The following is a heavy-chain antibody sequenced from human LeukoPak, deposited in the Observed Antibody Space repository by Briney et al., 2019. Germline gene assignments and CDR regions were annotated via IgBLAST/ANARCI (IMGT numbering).Heavy chain of an antibody. Sequence: PSETLSLTCTVSGGSISSYYWSWIRQPPGKGLEWIGYIYYSGSTNYNPSLKSRVTISVDTSKNQFSLKLSSVTAADTAVYYCARQPSVLRSWWFDPWGQGTLVTVSS. D-gene: IGHD5/OR15-5a*01. CDR2: IYYSGST. V-gene: IGHV4-59*08. CDR3: ARQPSVLRSWWFDP. J-gene: IGHJ5*02. CDR1: GGSISSYY.